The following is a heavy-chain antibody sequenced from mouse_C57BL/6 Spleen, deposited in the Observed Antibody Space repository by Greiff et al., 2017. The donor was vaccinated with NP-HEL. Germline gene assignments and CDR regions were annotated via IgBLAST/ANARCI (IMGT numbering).Heavy chain of an antibody. CDR1: GFTFSDYG. V-gene: IGHV5-17*01. Sequence: EVQVVESGGGLVKPGGSLKLSCAASGFTFSDYGMHWVRQAPEKGLEWVAYISSGSSTIYYADTVKGRFTISRDNAKNTLFLQMTSLRSEDTAMYYCARALVTTVVEGAMDYWGQGTSVTVSS. D-gene: IGHD1-1*01. CDR3: ARALVTTVVEGAMDY. CDR2: ISSGSSTI. J-gene: IGHJ4*01.